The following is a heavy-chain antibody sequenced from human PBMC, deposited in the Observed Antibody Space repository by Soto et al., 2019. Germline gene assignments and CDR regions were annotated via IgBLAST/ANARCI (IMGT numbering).Heavy chain of an antibody. CDR2: ITASGGTT. J-gene: IGHJ3*02. D-gene: IGHD1-7*01. CDR3: AKCMQAYWNYDAHHI. Sequence: PGGSLRLSCAASGFTFSSYSMTWVRQAPGKGLEWVAHITASGGTTYYADSVKGRFTISRDTSTNTLYLQMNSLRAEDTALYYCAKCMQAYWNYDAHHIWGQGTMVTVSS. CDR1: GFTFSSYS. V-gene: IGHV3-23*01.